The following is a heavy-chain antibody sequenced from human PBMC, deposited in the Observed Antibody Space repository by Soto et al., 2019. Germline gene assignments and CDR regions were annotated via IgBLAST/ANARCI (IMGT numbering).Heavy chain of an antibody. D-gene: IGHD2-2*01. V-gene: IGHV4-30-2*01. Sequence: QLQLQESGSGLVKPSQTLSLTCAVSGGSISGGSYSWIWIRQPPGKGLEWIGYIYRIGTTFYNTSLQNRVTFSIDRSKNEFSLHLNSVTAADTAMYYCGVFDTYAHCAGSWGRGTLVTVSS. CDR1: GGSISGGSYS. CDR3: GVFDTYAHCAGS. J-gene: IGHJ5*02. CDR2: IYRIGTT.